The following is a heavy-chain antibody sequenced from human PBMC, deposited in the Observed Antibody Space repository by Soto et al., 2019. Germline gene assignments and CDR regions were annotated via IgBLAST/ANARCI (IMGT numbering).Heavy chain of an antibody. CDR2: IYYSGST. CDR1: CGSVISGSYY. J-gene: IGHJ5*02. CDR3: ARVCLNWFDP. Sequence: PSETLPLTCTFSCGSVISGSYYWSWIRQPPGKGLEWIGYIYYSGSTNYNPSLKSRVTISVDTSKNQFSLKLSSVTAADTAVYYCARVCLNWFDPWGQGTLVTVSS. D-gene: IGHD3-16*01. V-gene: IGHV4-61*01.